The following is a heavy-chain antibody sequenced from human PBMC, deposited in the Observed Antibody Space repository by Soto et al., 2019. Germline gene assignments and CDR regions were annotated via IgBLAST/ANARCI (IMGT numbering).Heavy chain of an antibody. CDR3: AKPWGSSGWYENYFDS. CDR1: GFTFDSYA. V-gene: IGHV3-23*01. Sequence: EVQLLESGGTLVQPGGSLRLSCAASGFTFDSYAMAWVRQAPGRGLEWVSTISDSGGRPFYAHSVMGRFSTSRDNSKNTLYLQMSGLRAEDTALYYCAKPWGSSGWYENYFDSWGQGTLVTVSS. D-gene: IGHD6-19*01. CDR2: ISDSGGRP. J-gene: IGHJ4*02.